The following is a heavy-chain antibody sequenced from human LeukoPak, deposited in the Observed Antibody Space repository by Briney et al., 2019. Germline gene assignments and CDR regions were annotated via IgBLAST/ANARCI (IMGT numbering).Heavy chain of an antibody. CDR3: AKSRRGGSKDYFDY. CDR2: MNPNSGNT. V-gene: IGHV1-8*01. CDR1: GYTFTSYG. J-gene: IGHJ4*02. Sequence: RASVKVSCKASGYTFTSYGINWVRKAHGPGHELEGWMNPNSGNTGYEQKFQGRVTMTRNTSIGTAYMELSRLRSEDTAVYYCAKSRRGGSKDYFDYWGQETLVTVPS. D-gene: IGHD1-26*01.